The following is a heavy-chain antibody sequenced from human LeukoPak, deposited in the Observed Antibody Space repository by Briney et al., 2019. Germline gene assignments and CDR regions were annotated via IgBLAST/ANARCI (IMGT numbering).Heavy chain of an antibody. J-gene: IGHJ4*02. CDR2: IRYDGSNK. Sequence: GGSLRLSCAASGFTFSSYGMHWVRQAPGKGLEWVAFIRYDGSNKYYADSVKGRFTISRDNSKNTLYLQMNSLRAEDTALYYCAKATSKWYVTISDWGQGTLVTVSS. CDR3: AKATSKWYVTISD. CDR1: GFTFSSYG. D-gene: IGHD6-13*01. V-gene: IGHV3-30*02.